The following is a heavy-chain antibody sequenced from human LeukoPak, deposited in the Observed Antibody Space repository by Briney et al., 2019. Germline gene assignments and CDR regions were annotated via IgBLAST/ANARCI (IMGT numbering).Heavy chain of an antibody. Sequence: GGSLRLSCAASGFTFSSYGMHWVRQAPGKGLEWVALIWYDGNNKYYADSVKGRFTISRDNSKNTLYLQLNSLRAEDTAVYYCARHDRIIASPLVWGQGMLVTVSS. V-gene: IGHV3-33*01. J-gene: IGHJ4*02. CDR2: IWYDGNNK. CDR1: GFTFSSYG. D-gene: IGHD6-13*01. CDR3: ARHDRIIASPLV.